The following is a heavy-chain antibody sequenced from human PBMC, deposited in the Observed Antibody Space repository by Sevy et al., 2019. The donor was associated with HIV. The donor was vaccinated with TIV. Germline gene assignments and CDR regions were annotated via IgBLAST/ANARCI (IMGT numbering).Heavy chain of an antibody. D-gene: IGHD3-16*02. CDR2: ISWNGGSA. Sequence: GGSLRLSCAASGLRFDDYVMHWVRQVPGKGLEWVASISWNGGSAAYADFAKGRFTISRDNAKASLGFEMNSLTSGVTALYYCVKSAPTRRDFVVLREGFYFHSWGQGTVVTVSS. J-gene: IGHJ4*02. V-gene: IGHV3-9*01. CDR1: GLRFDDYV. CDR3: VKSAPTRRDFVVLREGFYFHS.